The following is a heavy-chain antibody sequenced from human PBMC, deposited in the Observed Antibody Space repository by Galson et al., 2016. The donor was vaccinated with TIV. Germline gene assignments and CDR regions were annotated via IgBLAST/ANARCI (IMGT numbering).Heavy chain of an antibody. CDR3: AKDPRLYGDYFLHYFDY. V-gene: IGHV3-30*18. J-gene: IGHJ4*02. D-gene: IGHD4-17*01. Sequence: SLRLSCAASGFTFSIYAMHWVRQAPGKGLEWVAVISYDGSDQYYAGSVKGRFTISRDNSKNTLYLQMNSLRSDDTAMYYCAKDPRLYGDYFLHYFDYWGQGTLVTVSS. CDR2: ISYDGSDQ. CDR1: GFTFSIYA.